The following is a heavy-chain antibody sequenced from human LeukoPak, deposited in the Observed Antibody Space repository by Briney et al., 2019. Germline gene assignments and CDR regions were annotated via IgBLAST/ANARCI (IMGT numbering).Heavy chain of an antibody. Sequence: GGSLRLSCAASGFTFSSYAMSWVRQAPGKGLEWVSAISGSGGSTYYANSVKGRFTISRDNSRNTLYLQMGSLRAEDMAVYYCARGSSPFYYYYMDVWGKGTTVTVSS. CDR2: ISGSGGST. CDR3: ARGSSPFYYYYMDV. CDR1: GFTFSSYA. J-gene: IGHJ6*03. D-gene: IGHD6-13*01. V-gene: IGHV3-64*01.